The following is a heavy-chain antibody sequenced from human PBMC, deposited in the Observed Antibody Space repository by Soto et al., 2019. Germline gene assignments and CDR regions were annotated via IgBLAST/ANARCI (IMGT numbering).Heavy chain of an antibody. CDR1: GGTFSSYA. J-gene: IGHJ1*01. CDR3: ARGGYCGSTSCYIFQH. CDR2: IIPIFGTA. Sequence: ASVKVSCKASGGTFSSYAISWVRQAPGQGLEWMGGIIPIFGTANYAQKFQGRVTITADESTSTAYMELSSLRSEDTAVYYCARGGYCGSTSCYIFQHWGQGTLVTVSS. D-gene: IGHD2-2*02. V-gene: IGHV1-69*13.